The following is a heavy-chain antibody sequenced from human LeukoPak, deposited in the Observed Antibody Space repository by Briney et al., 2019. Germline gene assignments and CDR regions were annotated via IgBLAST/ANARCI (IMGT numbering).Heavy chain of an antibody. J-gene: IGHJ4*02. CDR3: AKETRGYDFWSVHISSDYFDY. CDR1: GFNFGSYA. CDR2: ISYDGSSK. D-gene: IGHD3-3*01. V-gene: IGHV3-30-3*01. Sequence: GGSLRLSCAASGFNFGSYAMHWVRQAPGKGLEWVSFISYDGSSKYYADSVKGRFTMSRDNSKNTLYLQMNSLRAEDTAVYYCAKETRGYDFWSVHISSDYFDYWGQGTLVTVSS.